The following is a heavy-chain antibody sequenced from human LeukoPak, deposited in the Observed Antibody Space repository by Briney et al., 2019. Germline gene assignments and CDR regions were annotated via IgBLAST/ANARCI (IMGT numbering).Heavy chain of an antibody. D-gene: IGHD3-10*01. Sequence: PGGSLRLSCAASGFTFSSYGMHWVRQAPGKGLEWVAVIWYDGSNKYYADSVKGRFTISRDNSKNTLYLQMTSLRAEDTAVYYCARQLLWFGEPPDAFDIWGQGTMVTVSS. J-gene: IGHJ3*02. CDR2: IWYDGSNK. V-gene: IGHV3-33*01. CDR3: ARQLLWFGEPPDAFDI. CDR1: GFTFSSYG.